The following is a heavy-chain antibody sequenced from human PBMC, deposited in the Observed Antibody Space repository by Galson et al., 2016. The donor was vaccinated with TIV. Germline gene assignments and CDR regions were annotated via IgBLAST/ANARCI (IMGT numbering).Heavy chain of an antibody. D-gene: IGHD2/OR15-2a*01. J-gene: IGHJ4*02. CDR2: INPDSGGT. CDR3: ASVAWFPGLSLDN. V-gene: IGHV1-2*02. CDR1: GYIFTAYY. Sequence: SVKVSCKASGYIFTAYYMHWVRQAPGQGLEWLGWINPDSGGTHYAQKFQGRVTMTRDTSINTAYMEVSSLSFEDTAVYYCASVAWFPGLSLDNWGQGTLVTVSS.